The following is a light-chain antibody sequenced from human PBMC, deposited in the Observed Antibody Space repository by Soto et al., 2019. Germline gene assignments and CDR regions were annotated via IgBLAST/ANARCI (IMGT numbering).Light chain of an antibody. CDR3: SSYTSSSTYV. V-gene: IGLV2-14*01. J-gene: IGLJ1*01. Sequence: QSALTQPASVSGSPGQSITISCTGTSSDVGGYNYVSWYQQHPGKAPKLMIYEVSNRPSGVSNRFSGSKSGNTASLTISGLQAEDEADYYCSSYTSSSTYVSGTGTNATVL. CDR2: EVS. CDR1: SSDVGGYNY.